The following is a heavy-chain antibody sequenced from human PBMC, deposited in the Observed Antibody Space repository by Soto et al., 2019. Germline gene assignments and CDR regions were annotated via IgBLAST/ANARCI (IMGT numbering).Heavy chain of an antibody. Sequence: LSLTCTVSGGSISSYYWSWIRQPPGKGLEWIGYIYYSGSTNYNPSLKSRVTISVDTSKNQFSLKLSSVTAADTAVYYCARGGRGIAAAGSFDYWGQGTLVTVSS. D-gene: IGHD6-13*01. J-gene: IGHJ4*02. CDR1: GGSISSYY. CDR2: IYYSGST. CDR3: ARGGRGIAAAGSFDY. V-gene: IGHV4-59*01.